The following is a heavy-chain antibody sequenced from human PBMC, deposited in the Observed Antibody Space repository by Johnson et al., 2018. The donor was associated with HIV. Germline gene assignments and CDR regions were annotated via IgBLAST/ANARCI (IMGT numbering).Heavy chain of an antibody. CDR2: ISYDGSNT. CDR3: AREGVRVVSPGAFDI. V-gene: IGHV3-30*04. J-gene: IGHJ3*02. D-gene: IGHD2-8*02. CDR1: GFTFSSYA. Sequence: QVQLVESGGGVVQPGRSLRLSCAASGFTFSSYAMHWVRQAPGKGLEWVAVISYDGSNTYYADSVKGRFTISRDNSKNTLYLQMNSLRAEDTAVYYCAREGVRVVSPGAFDIWGQGTMVTVSS.